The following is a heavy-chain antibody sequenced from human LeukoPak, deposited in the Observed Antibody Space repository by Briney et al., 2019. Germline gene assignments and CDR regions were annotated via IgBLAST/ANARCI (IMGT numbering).Heavy chain of an antibody. CDR2: IKSKTDGGTI. CDR1: GFPFTNAW. D-gene: IGHD2-15*01. V-gene: IGHV3-15*07. CDR3: ARDGYCSGGSCYSGALAY. Sequence: GGSLRLSCAASGFPFTNAWMNWVRQAPGKGLEWVGRIKSKTDGGTIDYAAPVKGRFTISRDDSKNTLYLQMNSLRAEDTAVYYCARDGYCSGGSCYSGALAYWGQGTLVTVSS. J-gene: IGHJ4*02.